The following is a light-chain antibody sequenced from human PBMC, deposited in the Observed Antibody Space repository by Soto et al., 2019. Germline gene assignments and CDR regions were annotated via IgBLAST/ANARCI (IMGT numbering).Light chain of an antibody. CDR3: QHMRT. J-gene: IGKJ1*01. V-gene: IGKV1-5*01. Sequence: DIQMTQSPSTLSASVGDRVTITCRASQNISNWLSCYQQKPEKVHKVITCVASTLESGVPSRFSGSGFGTDFSLTLSNLQPDDFGSYYCQHMRTFGQGTKVDIK. CDR1: QNISNW. CDR2: VAS.